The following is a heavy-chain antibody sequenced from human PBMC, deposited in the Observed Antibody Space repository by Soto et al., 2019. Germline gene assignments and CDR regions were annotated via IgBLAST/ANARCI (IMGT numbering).Heavy chain of an antibody. D-gene: IGHD3-3*01. CDR2: IYYSGST. CDR1: GGSISSYY. Sequence: QVQLQESGPGLVKPSETLSLTCTVSGGSISSYYWSWIRQPPGKGLEWIGYIYYSGSTNYNPSLKSRVTISVDTSKNQFSLKLSSVTAADTAVYYCARVSSYGVGFDYWGQGTLVTVSS. J-gene: IGHJ4*02. V-gene: IGHV4-59*01. CDR3: ARVSSYGVGFDY.